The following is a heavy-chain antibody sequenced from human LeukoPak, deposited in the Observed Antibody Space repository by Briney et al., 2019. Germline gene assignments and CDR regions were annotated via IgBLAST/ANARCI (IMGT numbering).Heavy chain of an antibody. Sequence: ASVKVSCKASGGTFSSYAISWVRQAPGQGLEWMGGIIPIFGTANYAQKFQGRVTITTDESTSTAYMELSSLRSEDTAVYYCARRGYSGYDLPDYWGQGTLVTVSS. CDR1: GGTFSSYA. J-gene: IGHJ4*02. CDR3: ARRGYSGYDLPDY. D-gene: IGHD5-12*01. CDR2: IIPIFGTA. V-gene: IGHV1-69*05.